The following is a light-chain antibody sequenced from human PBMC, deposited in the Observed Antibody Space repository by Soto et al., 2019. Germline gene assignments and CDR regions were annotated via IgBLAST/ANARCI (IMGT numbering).Light chain of an antibody. CDR2: GIS. J-gene: IGKJ5*01. V-gene: IGKV3-11*01. CDR1: QSVSSY. Sequence: EIVLTQSPGTLSLSPGERATLSCRASQSVSSYLAWYQQKPGQAPRLLIYGISKRATDIPDRFSGSGSGTDFTLTISSLEPEDFAVYYCQQRSNWPITFGQGTRWRL. CDR3: QQRSNWPIT.